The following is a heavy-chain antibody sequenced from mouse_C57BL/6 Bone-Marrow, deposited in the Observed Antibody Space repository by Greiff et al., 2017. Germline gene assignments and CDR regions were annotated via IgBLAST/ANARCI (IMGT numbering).Heavy chain of an antibody. V-gene: IGHV3-6*01. J-gene: IGHJ2*01. Sequence: EVKLQESGPGLVKPSQSLSLTCSVTGYSITSGYYWNWIRQFPGNKLEWMGYISYDGSNNYNPSLKNRISITLDTSKNQFFLKLNSVTTEDTATYYCARVTTVVAPYYFDYWGQGTTLSVSS. CDR3: ARVTTVVAPYYFDY. CDR1: GYSITSGYY. D-gene: IGHD1-1*01. CDR2: ISYDGSN.